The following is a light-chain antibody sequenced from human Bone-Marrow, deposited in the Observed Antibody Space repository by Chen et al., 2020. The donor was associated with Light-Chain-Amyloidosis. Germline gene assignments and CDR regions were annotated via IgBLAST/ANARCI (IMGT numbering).Light chain of an antibody. CDR2: EVT. J-gene: IGLJ1*01. CDR3: SSYTITNTLV. CDR1: SSDVGGDNH. V-gene: IGLV2-14*01. Sequence: SALTQPASVSGSPGQSITIACTGPSSDVGGDNHVSWYPQHPDKAPKLMIYEVTNRPSWVPDRFSGSKSDNTASLTISGLQTEDEADYFCSSYTITNTLVFGSGTRVTVL.